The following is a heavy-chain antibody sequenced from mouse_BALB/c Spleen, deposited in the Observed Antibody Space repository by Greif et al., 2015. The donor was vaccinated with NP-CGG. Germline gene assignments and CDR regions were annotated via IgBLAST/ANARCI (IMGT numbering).Heavy chain of an antibody. Sequence: QVQLQQSGAELVKPGASVKLSCKASGYTFTSYWMHWVKQRPGQGLEWIGEINPSNGRTNYNEKFKSKATLTVDKSSSTAYMQLSSLTSEDSAVYYCARGYGRDYAMDYWGQGTSVTVSS. CDR3: ARGYGRDYAMDY. CDR1: GYTFTSYW. CDR2: INPSNGRT. V-gene: IGHV1S81*02. J-gene: IGHJ4*01. D-gene: IGHD1-2*01.